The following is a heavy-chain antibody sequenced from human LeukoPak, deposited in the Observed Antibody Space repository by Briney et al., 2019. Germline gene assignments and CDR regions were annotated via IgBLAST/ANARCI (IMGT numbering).Heavy chain of an antibody. Sequence: SETLSLTCTVSGGSISSYYWSWIRQPPGKGLEWIGYIYYSGSTNYNPSLKSRVTISVDTSKNQFSLKLSSVTAADTAVYYCARAREFVYGDYGGRYFDYWGQGTLVTVSS. D-gene: IGHD4-17*01. V-gene: IGHV4-59*01. CDR1: GGSISSYY. CDR2: IYYSGST. CDR3: ARAREFVYGDYGGRYFDY. J-gene: IGHJ4*02.